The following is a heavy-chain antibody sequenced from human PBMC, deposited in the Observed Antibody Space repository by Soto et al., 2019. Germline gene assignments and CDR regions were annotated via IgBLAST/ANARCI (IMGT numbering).Heavy chain of an antibody. J-gene: IGHJ6*03. CDR2: IYYSGST. CDR3: ARGEAGVTDLYYYYYYMDV. CDR1: GGSISSYC. D-gene: IGHD1-26*01. Sequence: PSETLSLTCTVSGGSISSYCWSWIRQPPGKGLEWIGYIYYSGSTNYNPSLKSRVTISVDTSKNQFSLKLSSVTAADTAVYYCARGEAGVTDLYYYYYYMDVWGKGTTVTVSS. V-gene: IGHV4-59*01.